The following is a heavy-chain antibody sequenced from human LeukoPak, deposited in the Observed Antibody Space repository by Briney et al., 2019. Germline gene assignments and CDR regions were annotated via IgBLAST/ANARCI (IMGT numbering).Heavy chain of an antibody. CDR1: GFSFSSYG. D-gene: IGHD4-23*01. CDR3: AKDLSDYGGLRPYFDP. Sequence: PGGSLRLSCAASGFSFSSYGMHWVRQAPGKGLEWVAFIRYDGSNKYYADSVKGRFTISRDNSKNTLYLQMNSLRGEDTAVYHCAKDLSDYGGLRPYFDPWGQGTLVTVSS. CDR2: IRYDGSNK. V-gene: IGHV3-30*02. J-gene: IGHJ4*02.